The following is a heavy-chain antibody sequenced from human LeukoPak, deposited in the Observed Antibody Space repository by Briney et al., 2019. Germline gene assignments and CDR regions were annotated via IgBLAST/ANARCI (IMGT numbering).Heavy chain of an antibody. Sequence: TGGSLRLSCAASGFTFSSYSMNWVRQAPGKGLEWVSSISSSSSYIYYADSVKGRFTISRDNAKNSLYLQMNSLRAEDTAVYYCARDRIVGATSAFDIWGQGTMVTVSS. CDR3: ARDRIVGATSAFDI. D-gene: IGHD1-26*01. J-gene: IGHJ3*02. CDR2: ISSSSSYI. CDR1: GFTFSSYS. V-gene: IGHV3-21*01.